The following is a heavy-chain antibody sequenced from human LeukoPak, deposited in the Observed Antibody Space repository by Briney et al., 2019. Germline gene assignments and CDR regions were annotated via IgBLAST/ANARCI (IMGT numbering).Heavy chain of an antibody. Sequence: SETLSLTCSVSGSSISTYYWSWIRQPAGKVLEWIGRINTGGSTNYNASLKGRVTMSVDTSKNQYSLSLSSVTAADTAVYYCARETSGYTGHGNFDYWGQGTLVTVSS. J-gene: IGHJ4*02. CDR3: ARETSGYTGHGNFDY. D-gene: IGHD5-12*01. CDR2: INTGGST. V-gene: IGHV4-4*07. CDR1: GSSISTYY.